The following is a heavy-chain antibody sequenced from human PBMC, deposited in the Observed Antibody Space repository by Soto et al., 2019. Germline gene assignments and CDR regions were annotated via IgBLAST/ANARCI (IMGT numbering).Heavy chain of an antibody. V-gene: IGHV3-30-3*01. D-gene: IGHD6-13*01. CDR1: GFTFSSYA. CDR2: ISYDGSNK. J-gene: IGHJ4*02. CDR3: ARALYSSSPLFDY. Sequence: AGGSLRLSCAASGFTFSSYAMLWVRQAPGKGLEWVAVISYDGSNKYYADSVKGRFTISRDNSKNTLYLQMNSLRAEDTAVYYCARALYSSSPLFDYWGQGTLVTVSS.